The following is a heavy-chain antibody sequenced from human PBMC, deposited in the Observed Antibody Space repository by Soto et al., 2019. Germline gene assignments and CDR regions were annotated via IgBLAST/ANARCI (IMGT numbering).Heavy chain of an antibody. J-gene: IGHJ4*02. CDR3: AKDRETYCTTTTCYYFDS. V-gene: IGHV3-30*18. CDR2: ISYDGSNK. Sequence: PGGSLRLSCAASGFTFYSYGMHWVRQAPGKGLEWVAVISYDGSNKHYADSLKGRFTISRDNSKNTLYLQMHSLRAEDTAVYYCAKDRETYCTTTTCYYFDSWGQGTLVTASS. D-gene: IGHD2-2*01. CDR1: GFTFYSYG.